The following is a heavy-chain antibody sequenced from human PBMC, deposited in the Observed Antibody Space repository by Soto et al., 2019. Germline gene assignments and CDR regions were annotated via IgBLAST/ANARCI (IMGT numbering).Heavy chain of an antibody. D-gene: IGHD4-17*01. V-gene: IGHV4-39*01. Sequence: SETLSLTCTVSGGSISSSSYYWGWIRQPPGKGLEWIGSIYYSGSTYYNPSLKSRVTISVDTSKDQFSLKLSSVTAADTAVYYCARHGCAVTKGLDYWAQGTLVTVSS. CDR1: GGSISSSSYY. CDR2: IYYSGST. CDR3: ARHGCAVTKGLDY. J-gene: IGHJ4*02.